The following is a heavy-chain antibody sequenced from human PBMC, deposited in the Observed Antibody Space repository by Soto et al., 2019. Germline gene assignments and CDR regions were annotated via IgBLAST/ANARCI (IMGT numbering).Heavy chain of an antibody. D-gene: IGHD2-15*01. CDR2: ISYDGTNQ. V-gene: IGHV3-30*03. CDR3: AGGQYYFDY. Sequence: QVQLVESGGGMVQPGRSLRLSCAASGFPFSSYGMHWVRQAPGKGLDWVALISYDGTNQYYADSVKGRFTVSRDNSKNTLYLNMSSLRAEDTAVYYCAGGQYYFDYCGQGTLVSVSS. J-gene: IGHJ4*02. CDR1: GFPFSSYG.